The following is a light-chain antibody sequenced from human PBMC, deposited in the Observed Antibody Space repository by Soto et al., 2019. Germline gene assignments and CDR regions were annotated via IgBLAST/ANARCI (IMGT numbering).Light chain of an antibody. CDR1: SSNIGAGYD. Sequence: QPVLTQPPSVSGAPGQRVTISCTGSSSNIGAGYDVHWYQQLPGTAPKLLIYFNTNRPSGVPDRFSGSKSGTSASLAITGLQAEDEADYYCQSYDSSLSGYVFGTGTKLTVL. V-gene: IGLV1-40*01. CDR3: QSYDSSLSGYV. J-gene: IGLJ1*01. CDR2: FNT.